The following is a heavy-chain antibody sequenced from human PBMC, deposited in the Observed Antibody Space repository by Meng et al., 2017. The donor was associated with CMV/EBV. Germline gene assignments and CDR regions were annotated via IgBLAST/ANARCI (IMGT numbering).Heavy chain of an antibody. CDR1: GFTFSSYW. V-gene: IGHV3-7*01. CDR2: IKQDGSEK. CDR3: ARDPDGSSLYYYYYYGMDV. D-gene: IGHD3-10*01. J-gene: IGHJ6*02. Sequence: GESLKISCAASGFTFSSYWMSWVRQAPGKGLEWVANIKQDGSEKYYVDSVKGRFTISRDNAKNSLYLQMNSLRDEDTAVYYCARDPDGSSLYYYYYYGMDVWGQGTTVTVSS.